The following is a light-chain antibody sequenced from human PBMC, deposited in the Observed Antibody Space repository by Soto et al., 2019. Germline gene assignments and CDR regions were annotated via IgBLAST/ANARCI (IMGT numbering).Light chain of an antibody. Sequence: DIQLTQSPSFLSASVGDRVTITCRASQGISSYLAWYQQKPGKAPKLLIYAASILQSGVPSRFSGSGFGTEFTLTISSLQPEDFATYYCQQLNSYPLTFGGGTKVEIK. CDR1: QGISSY. CDR2: AAS. CDR3: QQLNSYPLT. J-gene: IGKJ4*01. V-gene: IGKV1-9*01.